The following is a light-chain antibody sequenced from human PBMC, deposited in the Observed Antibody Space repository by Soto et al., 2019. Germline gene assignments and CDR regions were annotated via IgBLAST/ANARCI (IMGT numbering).Light chain of an antibody. V-gene: IGLV2-23*03. CDR3: CSYAGSSTFHVV. CDR2: EGS. CDR1: SSDVGSYNL. J-gene: IGLJ2*01. Sequence: QSVLTQPASVSGSPGQSITISCTGTSSDVGSYNLVSWYQQHPGKAPKLMIYEGSKRPSGVSNRFSGSKSGNTASLTISGLQAEDEADYYCCSYAGSSTFHVVFGGGTKVSLL.